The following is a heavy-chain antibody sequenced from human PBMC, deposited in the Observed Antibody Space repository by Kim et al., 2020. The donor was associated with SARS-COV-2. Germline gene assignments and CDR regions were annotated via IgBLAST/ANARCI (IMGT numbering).Heavy chain of an antibody. CDR3: ARWDDGYWGSYFDY. Sequence: NPSLKSRVTISVDTSKNQFSLKLSSVTAADTAVYYCARWDDGYWGSYFDYWGQGTLVTVSS. J-gene: IGHJ4*02. D-gene: IGHD3-22*01. V-gene: IGHV4-30-2*04.